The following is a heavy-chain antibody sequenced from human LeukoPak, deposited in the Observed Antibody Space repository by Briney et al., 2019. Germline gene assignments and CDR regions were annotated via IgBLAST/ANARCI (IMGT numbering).Heavy chain of an antibody. D-gene: IGHD4-17*01. Sequence: SETLSLTCAVYGGSFSGYYWSGIRQPPGKGLEWIGEINHSGSTNYNPPLKSRVTISVDTSKNQFSLKLSSVTAADTAVYYCARGHAQNDYGERPYNDYGMAVWGQGTTVTVSS. CDR1: GGSFSGYY. CDR3: ARGHAQNDYGERPYNDYGMAV. J-gene: IGHJ6*02. V-gene: IGHV4-34*01. CDR2: INHSGST.